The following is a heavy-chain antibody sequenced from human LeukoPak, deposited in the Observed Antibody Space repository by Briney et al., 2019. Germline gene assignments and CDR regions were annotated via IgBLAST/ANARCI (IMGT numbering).Heavy chain of an antibody. CDR1: GYTFTGYY. Sequence: ASVKVSCKASGYTFTGYYIHWVRLAPGQGLEWMGWINPNGGGTNYAQKFQGRVTMTRDTSISTAYLDLSSPRSDDTAVYYCARSHDYTNYVGPWGQGTLVTVSS. J-gene: IGHJ5*02. D-gene: IGHD4-11*01. V-gene: IGHV1-2*02. CDR3: ARSHDYTNYVGP. CDR2: INPNGGGT.